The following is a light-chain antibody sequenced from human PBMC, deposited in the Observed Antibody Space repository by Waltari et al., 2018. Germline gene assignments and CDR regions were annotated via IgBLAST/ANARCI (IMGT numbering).Light chain of an antibody. Sequence: EIVMTQSPDTLSVSPGDRATLSCRARQNVNRNLTWEQKKRGQAPRLLLSGSSSKAAGIPPRFSGGGSGTEFTLTISSLQSEDFAVYYCQHDNNWPRTFGQGTKVEIK. CDR2: GSS. CDR3: QHDNNWPRT. J-gene: IGKJ1*01. V-gene: IGKV3-15*01. CDR1: QNVNRN.